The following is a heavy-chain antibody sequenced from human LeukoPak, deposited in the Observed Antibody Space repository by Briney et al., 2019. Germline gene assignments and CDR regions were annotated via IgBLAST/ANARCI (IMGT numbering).Heavy chain of an antibody. D-gene: IGHD6-13*01. CDR1: GYTFTSYG. J-gene: IGHJ6*03. Sequence: RASVKVSCTASGYTFTSYGISWVRQAPGQGLEWMGWISAYNGNTNYAQKLQGRVTMTTDTSTSTAYMELRSLRSDDTAVYYCARGSSGSSWYYYYYYMDVWGKGTTVTVSS. CDR2: ISAYNGNT. CDR3: ARGSSGSSWYYYYYYMDV. V-gene: IGHV1-18*01.